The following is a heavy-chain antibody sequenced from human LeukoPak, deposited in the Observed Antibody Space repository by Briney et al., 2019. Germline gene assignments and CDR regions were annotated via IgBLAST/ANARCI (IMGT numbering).Heavy chain of an antibody. D-gene: IGHD3-22*01. CDR3: ARWPDYFDTSRYYYGMDV. CDR1: GFTVRSNY. CDR2: IYSGGDT. V-gene: IGHV3-53*01. J-gene: IGHJ6*02. Sequence: GGSLRLSCAASGFTVRSNYMNWVRQAPGKGLEWVSVIYSGGDTYYADSVKGRFTISRDNSKNTLYLQMNSLRAEDTAVYYCARWPDYFDTSRYYYGMDVWGQGTTVTVSS.